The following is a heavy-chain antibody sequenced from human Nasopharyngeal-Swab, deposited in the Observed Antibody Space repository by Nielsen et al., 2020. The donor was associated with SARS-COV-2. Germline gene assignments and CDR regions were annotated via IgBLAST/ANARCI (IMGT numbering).Heavy chain of an antibody. V-gene: IGHV3-30-3*01. Sequence: GESLKISCAASGFTFSSYAMHWARQAPGKGLEWVAVISYDGSNKYYADSVKGRFTISRDNSKNTLYLQMNSLRAEDTAVYYCASPYYDFWSGYQYLDYWGQGTLVTVSS. D-gene: IGHD3-3*01. CDR3: ASPYYDFWSGYQYLDY. CDR2: ISYDGSNK. J-gene: IGHJ4*02. CDR1: GFTFSSYA.